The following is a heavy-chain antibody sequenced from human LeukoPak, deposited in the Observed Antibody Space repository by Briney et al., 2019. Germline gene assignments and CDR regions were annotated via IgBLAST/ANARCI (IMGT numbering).Heavy chain of an antibody. Sequence: GGSLRLSCAASGYTFNNYGIHWVRQAPGKGLEWVAFIRRDGNSENYAESVKGRFTISRDNSKNTVYLQMSSLRAEDTAVFYCARDCTLSSNYGCFDYWGQGILVTVSS. CDR3: ARDCTLSSNYGCFDY. D-gene: IGHD4-11*01. CDR2: IRRDGNSE. CDR1: GYTFNNYG. J-gene: IGHJ4*02. V-gene: IGHV3-30*02.